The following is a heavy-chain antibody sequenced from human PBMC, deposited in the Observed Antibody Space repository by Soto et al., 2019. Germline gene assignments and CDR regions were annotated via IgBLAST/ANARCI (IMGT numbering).Heavy chain of an antibody. CDR3: VRDYVMDV. V-gene: IGHV3-21*01. CDR2: ISTTSTYI. CDR1: GFTFSGDS. D-gene: IGHD3-10*02. Sequence: GGSLRLSRAASGFTFSGDSMNWVRQAPGKGLEWVASISTTSTYIYYADSVKGRFTISRDNANNSLHLQMNSLRAEDTAVYYCVRDYVMDVWGQGTTVTVSS. J-gene: IGHJ6*02.